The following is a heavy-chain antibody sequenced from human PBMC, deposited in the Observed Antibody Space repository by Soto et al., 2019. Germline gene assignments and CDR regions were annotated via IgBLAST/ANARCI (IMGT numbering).Heavy chain of an antibody. CDR2: IYPGDSDT. D-gene: IGHD3-10*01. Sequence: GVPVKISWKGSRYSFTSYWIGWARQMHGKELEWREIIYPGDSDTRYSPSFQAHVTISADKSISTAYLQWSSLKASDTAMYFCASAYSHYGSGINNCMDVWGKGTTVTVSS. CDR3: ASAYSHYGSGINNCMDV. CDR1: RYSFTSYW. V-gene: IGHV5-51*01. J-gene: IGHJ6*03.